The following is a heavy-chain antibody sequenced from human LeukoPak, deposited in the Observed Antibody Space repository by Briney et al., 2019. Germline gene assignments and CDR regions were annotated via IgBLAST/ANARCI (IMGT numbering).Heavy chain of an antibody. J-gene: IGHJ6*02. V-gene: IGHV3-21*01. CDR3: ARPVVPYYYYGMDV. D-gene: IGHD3-22*01. CDR2: ISTSSIHI. Sequence: GGSLRLSCAASGLTFTSYAMNWVRQAPGKGLEWVSSISTSSIHIYYADSVKGRFTISRDDAKNSLSLQMNSLRAEDTAVYYCARPVVPYYYYGMDVWGRGTTVTVSS. CDR1: GLTFTSYA.